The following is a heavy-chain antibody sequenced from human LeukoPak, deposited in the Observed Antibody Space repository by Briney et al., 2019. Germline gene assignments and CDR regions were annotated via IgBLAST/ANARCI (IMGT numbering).Heavy chain of an antibody. J-gene: IGHJ4*02. CDR2: ITGYNGDT. CDR3: ARGVEMATDYFDY. CDR1: GYTFTSYG. V-gene: IGHV1-18*01. D-gene: IGHD5-24*01. Sequence: GASVKVSCKASGYTFTSYGITWVRQAPGQGLEWMGWITGYNGDTNYAQKLQGRVTMTTDTSTSTAYMELRSLRSDDTAVYYCARGVEMATDYFDYWGQGTLVTVSS.